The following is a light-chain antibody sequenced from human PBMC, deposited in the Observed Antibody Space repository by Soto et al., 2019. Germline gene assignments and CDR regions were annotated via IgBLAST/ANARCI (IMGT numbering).Light chain of an antibody. CDR3: QQYYSTPWT. CDR2: WAS. V-gene: IGKV4-1*01. J-gene: IGKJ1*01. Sequence: DIVMTQSPDSLAVALGERATIKCKSSQTILYSSNNKDYLAWYQQKPGQPPKLLIYWASTRNSGVPDRFSGRWSGADFTLTISSLQAEDVAVYYCQQYYSTPWTFGQGTKVDIK. CDR1: QTILYSSNNKDY.